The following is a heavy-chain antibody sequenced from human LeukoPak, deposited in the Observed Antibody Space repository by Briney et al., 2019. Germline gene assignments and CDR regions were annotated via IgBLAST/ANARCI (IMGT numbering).Heavy chain of an antibody. D-gene: IGHD1-26*01. Sequence: SETLSLTCAVSGGSISSNSYYWGWIRQPPGKGLEWIGSIYYSGSTYYNPSLKSRVTISVDKSKNQFSLKLSSVTAADTAMYYCAREDSGISDNAFDIWGQGTMVTISS. V-gene: IGHV4-39*07. CDR3: AREDSGISDNAFDI. CDR1: GGSISSNSYY. CDR2: IYYSGST. J-gene: IGHJ3*02.